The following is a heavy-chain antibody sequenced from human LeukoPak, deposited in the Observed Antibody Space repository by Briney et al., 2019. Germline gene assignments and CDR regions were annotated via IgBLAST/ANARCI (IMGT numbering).Heavy chain of an antibody. CDR3: ARDPYDILTGIDAFDI. CDR1: GGSISSYY. Sequence: PSETLSLTCTVSGGSISSYYWSWIRQPAGKGLEWIGRIYTSGSTNYNPSLKSRVTMSVDTSKNQFSLKLSSVTAADTAVYYCARDPYDILTGIDAFDIWGQGTMVTVSS. J-gene: IGHJ3*02. V-gene: IGHV4-4*07. D-gene: IGHD3-9*01. CDR2: IYTSGST.